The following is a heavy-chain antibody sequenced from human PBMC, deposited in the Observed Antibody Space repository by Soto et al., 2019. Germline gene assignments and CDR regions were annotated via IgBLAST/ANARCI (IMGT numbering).Heavy chain of an antibody. CDR3: ARHGHSSGWFFFDS. CDR2: IHHSGST. Sequence: SETLSLTCTVSGDPISGSSYHWGWIRQPSGKGLEWIGSIHHSGSTYYNPSLRSRATISVDPSKNQFSLNLRSVTATDTAVFYCARHGHSSGWFFFDSWGQGTLVTVSS. CDR1: GDPISGSSYH. V-gene: IGHV4-39*01. J-gene: IGHJ4*02. D-gene: IGHD6-19*01.